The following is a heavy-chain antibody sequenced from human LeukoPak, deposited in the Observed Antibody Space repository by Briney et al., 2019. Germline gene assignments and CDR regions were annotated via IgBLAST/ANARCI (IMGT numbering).Heavy chain of an antibody. D-gene: IGHD6-13*01. CDR3: ARGRYSSSWFPFDY. CDR1: GGSFSGYY. CDR2: INHSGST. V-gene: IGHV4-34*01. J-gene: IGHJ4*02. Sequence: SETLSLTCAVYGGSFSGYYWSWIRQPLGKGLEWIGEINHSGSTNYNPSLKSRVTISVDTSKNQFSLKLSSVTAADTAVYYCARGRYSSSWFPFDYWGQGTLVTVSS.